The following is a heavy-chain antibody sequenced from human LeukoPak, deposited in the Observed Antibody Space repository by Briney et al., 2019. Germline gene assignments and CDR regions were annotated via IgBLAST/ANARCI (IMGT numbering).Heavy chain of an antibody. CDR3: ARPDYGGYLFYFDY. J-gene: IGHJ4*02. Sequence: GASLKISCKGSGYIFTSYWIGWVRQLPGKGLEWMGIIYPGDSDTRYSPPFQGQVTISADKSISTAYLQWSSLKASDTAMYYCARPDYGGYLFYFDYWGQGTLVTVSS. V-gene: IGHV5-51*01. CDR2: IYPGDSDT. CDR1: GYIFTSYW. D-gene: IGHD4-17*01.